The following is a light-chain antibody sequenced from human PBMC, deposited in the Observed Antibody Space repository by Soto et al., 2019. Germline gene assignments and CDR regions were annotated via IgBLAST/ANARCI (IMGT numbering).Light chain of an antibody. CDR2: GIS. J-gene: IGKJ2*01. Sequence: ENVLTQSPGILSLSPGERATLSCRATQSVTNRYFAWYQQKPGQAPRLLIYGISSRATDIPYRFSGSGSGTDFTLTISSLEPEDFVVYYCQQYSTLPHTFGQGTKLEVK. V-gene: IGKV3-20*01. CDR3: QQYSTLPHT. CDR1: QSVTNRY.